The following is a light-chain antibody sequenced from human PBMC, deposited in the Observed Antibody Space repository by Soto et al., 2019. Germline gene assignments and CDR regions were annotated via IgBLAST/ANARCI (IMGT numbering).Light chain of an antibody. CDR3: SSYTSSSTLEV. CDR1: SSDVGGYNY. Sequence: QSALTQPASVSGSPGQSITISCTGTSSDVGGYNYVSWYQQHPGKAPKLMIYDVSNRPSGVSNRVYVSKSGNTASLTISGLQAEDEADYYCSSYTSSSTLEVFGGGTKVTVL. J-gene: IGLJ2*01. V-gene: IGLV2-14*01. CDR2: DVS.